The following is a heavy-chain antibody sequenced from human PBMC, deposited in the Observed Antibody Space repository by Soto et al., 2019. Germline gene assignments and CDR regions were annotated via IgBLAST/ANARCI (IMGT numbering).Heavy chain of an antibody. Sequence: QLHLQESGPGLLKPSETLSLTCTVSGASISSSDYSWGWVRQSPGKGLEWIGNISYSGSSSYNPSLXXXVXXSVDTSKSQFFLTLNFVTAADTAVYYCATPSSVMTASGIVYWGQGTLVTVSS. D-gene: IGHD6-13*01. CDR2: ISYSGSS. CDR1: GASISSSDYS. J-gene: IGHJ4*02. CDR3: ATPSSVMTASGIVY. V-gene: IGHV4-39*01.